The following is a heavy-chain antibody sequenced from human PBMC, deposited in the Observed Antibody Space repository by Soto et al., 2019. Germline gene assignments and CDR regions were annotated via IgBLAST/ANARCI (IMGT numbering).Heavy chain of an antibody. CDR2: ISSSSSTI. CDR3: AVGESHRLYYYYGIDV. D-gene: IGHD3-10*01. V-gene: IGHV3-48*02. J-gene: IGHJ6*02. CDR1: GFTFSSYS. Sequence: EVQLVESGGGLVQPGGSMRLSCADSGFTFSSYSMNWVRQAPGKGLEWVSYISSSSSTIYYADSVKGRFTISRDNAKNSLYLQINSLRDEDTAVYYCAVGESHRLYYYYGIDVWGQGTTVTVSS.